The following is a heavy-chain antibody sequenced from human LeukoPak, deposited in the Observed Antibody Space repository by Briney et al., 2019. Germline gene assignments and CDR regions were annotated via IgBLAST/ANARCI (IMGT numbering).Heavy chain of an antibody. CDR1: GASLISYY. J-gene: IGHJ4*02. CDR3: ARDSRSYERSGYYHFDY. D-gene: IGHD3-22*01. Sequence: PLETLSLTCTVSGASLISYYWNWIRQPPGKGLEWIGYIYRNGSPNYNPSLKSRVTMSQDTSKNQFSLKLTSVTAADTAVYYCARDSRSYERSGYYHFDYWGQGSLVTVSS. CDR2: IYRNGSP. V-gene: IGHV4-59*01.